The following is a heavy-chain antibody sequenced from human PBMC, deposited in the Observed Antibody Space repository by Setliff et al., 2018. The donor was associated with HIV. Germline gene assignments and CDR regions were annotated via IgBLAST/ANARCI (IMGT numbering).Heavy chain of an antibody. V-gene: IGHV4-38-2*01. Sequence: SETLSLTCDVSGYSISSGYYWGWIRQPPGKGLEWIANIYHNGNTHYNPSVKSRVTISVDTSKNQFSLKLRSVTAADTAVYYCARRPPYWGFDFWGQGTPLVTVSS. CDR3: ARRPPYWGFDF. CDR2: IYHNGNT. J-gene: IGHJ4*02. D-gene: IGHD3-16*01. CDR1: GYSISSGYY.